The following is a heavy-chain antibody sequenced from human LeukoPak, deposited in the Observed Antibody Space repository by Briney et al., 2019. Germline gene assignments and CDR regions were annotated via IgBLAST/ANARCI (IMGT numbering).Heavy chain of an antibody. V-gene: IGHV4-38-2*02. Sequence: SETLSLTCTVSGYSISSGYYWGWIRQPPGKGLEWIGSIYHSGSTYYNPSLKSRVTISVDTSKNQFSLKLSSVTAADTAVYYCARVRQSTYYYDSSGYRGTFDYWGQGTLVTVSS. CDR1: GYSISSGYY. D-gene: IGHD3-22*01. CDR2: IYHSGST. CDR3: ARVRQSTYYYDSSGYRGTFDY. J-gene: IGHJ4*02.